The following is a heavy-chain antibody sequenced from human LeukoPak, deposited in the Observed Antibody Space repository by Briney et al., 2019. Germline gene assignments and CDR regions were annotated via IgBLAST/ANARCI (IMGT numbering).Heavy chain of an antibody. CDR2: IYWDDDK. CDR1: GFSLSFSGVG. D-gene: IGHD6-19*01. V-gene: IGHV2-5*02. J-gene: IGHJ4*02. Sequence: NESGPTLVKPTQTLTLTCTFSGFSLSFSGVGVGWIRQPPGKALEWLAVIYWDDDKRYSPSLKSRLTITKDTSKNQVVLSMTNVAPVDTGTYFCAHRHGSGWYEAGFDDWGQGTLVTDSS. CDR3: AHRHGSGWYEAGFDD.